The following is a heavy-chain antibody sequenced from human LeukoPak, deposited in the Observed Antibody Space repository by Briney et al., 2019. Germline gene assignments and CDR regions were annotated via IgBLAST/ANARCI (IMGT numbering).Heavy chain of an antibody. J-gene: IGHJ4*02. D-gene: IGHD5-12*01. CDR3: ARGGYSGYDFDY. V-gene: IGHV3-30*02. CDR2: IQFDGNNK. Sequence: PGGSLRLSCAASGFTFSSYGMHWVRQAPGKGLEWVAFIQFDGNNKYYADSVKGRFTISTDNAKNSLYLQMNSLRAEDTAVYYCARGGYSGYDFDYWGQGTLVTVSS. CDR1: GFTFSSYG.